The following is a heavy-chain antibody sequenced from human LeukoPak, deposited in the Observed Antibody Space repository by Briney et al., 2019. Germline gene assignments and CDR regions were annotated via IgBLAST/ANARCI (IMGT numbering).Heavy chain of an antibody. CDR2: INSDGTGT. CDR3: VRVPY. CDR1: GFTFSDYY. J-gene: IGHJ4*02. V-gene: IGHV3-74*01. Sequence: PGGSLRLSCAASGFTFSDYYIHWVRQAPGKGLVWVSRINSDGTGTTYADSVKGRFTISRDNAKNTLFLQMNSLRAEDTAVYYCVRVPYLGQGTLVTVSS.